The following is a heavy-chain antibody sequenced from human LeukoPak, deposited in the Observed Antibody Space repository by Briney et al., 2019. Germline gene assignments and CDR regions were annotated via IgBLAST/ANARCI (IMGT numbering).Heavy chain of an antibody. Sequence: GGSLSLSCAASGLTFSKYWMSWVRQAPGKGLEWVANIKEDGSEKYYVDSVKGRFTISRDNARNSLYLQMNSLRAEDTAVYYCASGRQLGYRGQGTLVTVSS. CDR1: GLTFSKYW. D-gene: IGHD6-13*01. V-gene: IGHV3-7*01. CDR3: ASGRQLGY. CDR2: IKEDGSEK. J-gene: IGHJ4*02.